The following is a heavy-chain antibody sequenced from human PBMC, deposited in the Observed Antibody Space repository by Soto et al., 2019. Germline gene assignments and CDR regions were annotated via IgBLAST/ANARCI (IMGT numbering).Heavy chain of an antibody. CDR2: ISAYNGNT. CDR3: ARTPEVVVAATDAFDI. J-gene: IGHJ3*02. D-gene: IGHD2-15*01. Sequence: ASVKVSCKASGYTFTSYGISWVRQAPGQGLEWMGWISAYNGNTNYAQKLQGRVTMTTDTSTSTAYMELRSLRSDDTAVYYCARTPEVVVAATDAFDIWGQGTMVTVSS. CDR1: GYTFTSYG. V-gene: IGHV1-18*01.